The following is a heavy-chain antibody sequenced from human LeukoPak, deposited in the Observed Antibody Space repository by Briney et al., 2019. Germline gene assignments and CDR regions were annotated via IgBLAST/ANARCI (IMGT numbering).Heavy chain of an antibody. CDR3: ARDRAGSGSDY. CDR1: GGTFSSYA. J-gene: IGHJ4*02. Sequence: GASVKVSCKASGGTFSSYAISWVRQAPGQGLEWMGRIIPILGIANYAQKFQGRVTITADKSTSTAYMELSSLRSEHTAVYYCARDRAGSGSDYWGQGTLVTVSS. D-gene: IGHD6-19*01. CDR2: IIPILGIA. V-gene: IGHV1-69*04.